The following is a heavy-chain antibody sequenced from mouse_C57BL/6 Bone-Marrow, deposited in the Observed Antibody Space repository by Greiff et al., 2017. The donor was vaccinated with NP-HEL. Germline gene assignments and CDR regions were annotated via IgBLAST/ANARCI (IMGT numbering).Heavy chain of an antibody. J-gene: IGHJ2*01. Sequence: QVQLQQPGAELVKPGASVKLSCKASGYTFTSYWMQWVKQRPGQGLEWIGEIDPSDSYTNYNQKFKGKATLTVDTSSSTAYMQLSSLTSEDSAVYYCASPFYYGSSPRWGQGTTLTVSS. V-gene: IGHV1-50*01. D-gene: IGHD1-1*01. CDR1: GYTFTSYW. CDR2: IDPSDSYT. CDR3: ASPFYYGSSPR.